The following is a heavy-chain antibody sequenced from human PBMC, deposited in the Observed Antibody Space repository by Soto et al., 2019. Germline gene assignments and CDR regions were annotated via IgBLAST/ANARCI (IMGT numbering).Heavy chain of an antibody. CDR2: ISGSGGST. CDR3: AKVKLRHYYDSSGPYYFDY. V-gene: IGHV3-23*01. CDR1: GFTFSSYA. J-gene: IGHJ4*02. Sequence: PGGSLRLSCAASGFTFSSYAMSWVRQAPGKGLEWVSAISGSGGSTYYADSVKGRFTISRDNSKNTLYLQMNSLRAEDTAVYYCAKVKLRHYYDSSGPYYFDYWGQGTLFTVSP. D-gene: IGHD3-22*01.